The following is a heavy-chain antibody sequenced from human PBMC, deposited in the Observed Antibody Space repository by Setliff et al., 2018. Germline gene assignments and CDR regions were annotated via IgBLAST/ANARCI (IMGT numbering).Heavy chain of an antibody. CDR1: GGTFSSYA. J-gene: IGHJ3*02. D-gene: IGHD3-3*01. Sequence: ASVKVSCKASGGTFSSYAISWVRQAPGQGLEWMGWISAYNGNTNYAQRFQGRVTMTTDTSTSTAYMELRSLRSDDTAVYYCAISTIFGVVSPTPDAFDIWGQGTMVTVSS. CDR3: AISTIFGVVSPTPDAFDI. CDR2: ISAYNGNT. V-gene: IGHV1-18*01.